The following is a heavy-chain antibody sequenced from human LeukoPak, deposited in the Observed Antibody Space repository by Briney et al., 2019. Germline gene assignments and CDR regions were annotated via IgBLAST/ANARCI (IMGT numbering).Heavy chain of an antibody. V-gene: IGHV1-18*01. CDR2: ISAYNGNT. Sequence: ASVKVSCKASGYTFTSYGISWVRQAPGQGLEWMGWISAYNGNTNYAQKLQGRVTMTTDTSTSTAYMELRSLRSDDTAVYYCARVPYGLGPLYYYYYMDAWGKGTTVTVSS. CDR1: GYTFTSYG. J-gene: IGHJ6*03. D-gene: IGHD3-10*01. CDR3: ARVPYGLGPLYYYYYMDA.